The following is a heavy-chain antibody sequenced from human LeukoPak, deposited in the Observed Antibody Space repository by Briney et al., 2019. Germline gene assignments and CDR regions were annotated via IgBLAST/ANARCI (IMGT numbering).Heavy chain of an antibody. Sequence: GGSLRLSCAASGFTFSSDWMSWVRQAPGKGLEWVANINQDGSAKFYVDSVKGRFTISRDNAKNSLYLQMNSLRGEDTAVYHCARDPLGVQGFWGQGTLVTVSS. J-gene: IGHJ4*02. D-gene: IGHD1-1*01. CDR2: INQDGSAK. V-gene: IGHV3-7*04. CDR1: GFTFSSDW. CDR3: ARDPLGVQGF.